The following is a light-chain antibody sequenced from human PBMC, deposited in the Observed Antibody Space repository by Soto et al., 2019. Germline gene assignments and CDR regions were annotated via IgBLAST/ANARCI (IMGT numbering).Light chain of an antibody. J-gene: IGLJ1*01. CDR1: SSNIGSNY. Sequence: QSVLTQPPSASGTPGQRVTISCSGSSSNIGSNYVYWYQQLPGTAPKLHIYRNNQRPSGVPDRFSGSKSGTSASLAISGLRSEDEADYYCAAWDDSLSEVFGTGTKVTVL. CDR2: RNN. CDR3: AAWDDSLSEV. V-gene: IGLV1-47*01.